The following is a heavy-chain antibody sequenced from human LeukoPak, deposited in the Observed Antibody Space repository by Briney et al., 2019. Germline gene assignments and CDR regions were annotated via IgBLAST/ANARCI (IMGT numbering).Heavy chain of an antibody. CDR3: ARGGYCSSTSCSIFDY. V-gene: IGHV4-4*07. Sequence: SETLSLTCTVSGGSISNYHWSWIRQPAGKGLEWIGRIYTSGSTNYNPSLKSRVTISVDTSKNQFSLKLSSVTAADTAVYYCARGGYCSSTSCSIFDYWGQGTLVTVSS. D-gene: IGHD2-2*01. J-gene: IGHJ4*02. CDR2: IYTSGST. CDR1: GGSISNYH.